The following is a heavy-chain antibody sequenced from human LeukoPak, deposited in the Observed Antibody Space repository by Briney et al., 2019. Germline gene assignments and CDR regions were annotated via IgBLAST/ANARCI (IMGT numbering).Heavy chain of an antibody. V-gene: IGHV3-21*01. CDR1: GFSFNFYS. CDR3: ARDLKYGDSYYYYIDV. Sequence: GGSLRLSCAASGFSFNFYSLNWVRQAPGKGLEWVSSISSTSTFIYYADSVKGRFIISGDNAKDSLYLHMNSLRAEDTAMYYCARDLKYGDSYYYYIDVWGKGTTVTVSS. D-gene: IGHD4-17*01. J-gene: IGHJ6*03. CDR2: ISSTSTFI.